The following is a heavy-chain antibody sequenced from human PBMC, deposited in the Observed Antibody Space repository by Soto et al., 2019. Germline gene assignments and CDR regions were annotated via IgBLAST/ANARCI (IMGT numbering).Heavy chain of an antibody. Sequence: EVQLVESGGGLVQPGRSLRLSCAASGFTFDAYAMHWVRQAPGKGLEWVSGISWNSGSIGYADSVKGRFTISRDNAKNSLYLQVNSLRAEDMVWYYCVGATIRYYYYGMDVLGQGTPVTVSS. CDR3: VGATIRYYYYGMDV. V-gene: IGHV3-9*03. CDR2: ISWNSGSI. CDR1: GFTFDAYA. D-gene: IGHD2-15*01. J-gene: IGHJ6*02.